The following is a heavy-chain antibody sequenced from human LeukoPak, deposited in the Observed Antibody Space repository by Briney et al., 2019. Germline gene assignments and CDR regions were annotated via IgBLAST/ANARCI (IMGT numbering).Heavy chain of an antibody. Sequence: GGSLRLSCTVSVLNFNRFWMTWVRQAPAKGLEWLANIKEDGSQKKYVDSVKGRFTISRDNAKNSMFLQMNSLRDEDTAVYYCVKPRLIGEVLDYWGQGTLVTVSS. D-gene: IGHD3-10*01. CDR2: IKEDGSQK. CDR3: VKPRLIGEVLDY. CDR1: VLNFNRFW. J-gene: IGHJ4*01. V-gene: IGHV3-7*01.